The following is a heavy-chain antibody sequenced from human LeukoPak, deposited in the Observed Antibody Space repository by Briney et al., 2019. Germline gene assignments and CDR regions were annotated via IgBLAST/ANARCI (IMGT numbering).Heavy chain of an antibody. CDR3: TTLAPPDYNFDY. CDR2: IKSKIHGGTT. CDR1: GFTFSNAW. J-gene: IGHJ4*02. D-gene: IGHD5-24*01. V-gene: IGHV3-15*01. Sequence: GGSLRLSCAASGFTFSNAWMSWVRQAPGKGLEWVGRIKSKIHGGTTDYVAPVKGRFTVSRGDSKNTLYLQMDSLKTEDTAVYYCTTLAPPDYNFDYWGQGTLVTVSS.